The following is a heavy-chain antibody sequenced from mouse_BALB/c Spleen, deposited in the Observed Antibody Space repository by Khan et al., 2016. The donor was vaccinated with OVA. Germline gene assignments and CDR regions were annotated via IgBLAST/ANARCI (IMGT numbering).Heavy chain of an antibody. V-gene: IGHV3-2*02. D-gene: IGHD1-1*01. CDR1: GYSITSDYA. Sequence: EVQLQESGPGLVKPSQSLSLTCTVTGYSITSDYAWNWIRQFPENKLEWMGYISYSGRTSYTPSLKSRISITRDTSKNQFFLQLNSVTTEDTTTYDCAKSVTITTVVATDLAYGGQGTTLTVSS. CDR3: AKSVTITTVVATDLAY. CDR2: ISYSGRT. J-gene: IGHJ2*01.